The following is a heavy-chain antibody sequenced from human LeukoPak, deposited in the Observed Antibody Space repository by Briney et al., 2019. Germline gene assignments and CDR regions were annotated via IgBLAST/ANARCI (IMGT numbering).Heavy chain of an antibody. Sequence: PGGSLRLSCVASGFSFRNYGMSGVRQAPGKGLQWVSQISGTGGATWYAGFARDRFTISRDNSKKTLYLQMSGLRVEDTAMYYCVKVPRDTYGTNWFVSWGQGTLLIVSS. J-gene: IGHJ5*01. CDR3: VKVPRDTYGTNWFVS. D-gene: IGHD2-21*01. V-gene: IGHV3-23*01. CDR2: ISGTGGAT. CDR1: GFSFRNYG.